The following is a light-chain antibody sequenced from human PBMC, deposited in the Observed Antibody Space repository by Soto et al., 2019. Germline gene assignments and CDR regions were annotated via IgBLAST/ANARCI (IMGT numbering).Light chain of an antibody. CDR2: EIS. V-gene: IGLV2-8*01. J-gene: IGLJ1*01. CDR3: SSYAGSNNEV. Sequence: QSALTQPPSASGSVGQSVTISCTGTSSDVGGYNYVSWYQQHPGKPPKLMIYEISKRPAGDPDRFSGSKSGNTASLTVSGLQAEDEAEYYCSSYAGSNNEVFGTGTKVTVL. CDR1: SSDVGGYNY.